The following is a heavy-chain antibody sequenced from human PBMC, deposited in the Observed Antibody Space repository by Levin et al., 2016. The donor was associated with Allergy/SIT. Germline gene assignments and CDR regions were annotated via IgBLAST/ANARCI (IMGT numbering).Heavy chain of an antibody. CDR1: GGSISSYH. Sequence: SETLSLTCTVSGGSISSYHWNWIRQPPGKGLEWVGYIFDSGSTNYSPSLKSRVTISVDTSKNQFSLKLNSVTAADTAVYYCARADRSGWDLNAFDIWGQGTMVTVSS. J-gene: IGHJ3*02. CDR2: IFDSGST. CDR3: ARADRSGWDLNAFDI. D-gene: IGHD6-19*01. V-gene: IGHV4-59*13.